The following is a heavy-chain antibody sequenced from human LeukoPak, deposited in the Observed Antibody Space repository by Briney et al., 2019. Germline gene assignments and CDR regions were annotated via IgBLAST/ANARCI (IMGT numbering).Heavy chain of an antibody. D-gene: IGHD3-22*01. J-gene: IGHJ4*02. Sequence: GESLKISCKGSGYSFTNYWIAWLRQVPGKGLEWMGIIYPGDSDTRYSPSFQGQVTISADKSISTAYLQWSSLKASDTAMYYCARRDVGYYYFDFWGQGTLVTVSS. CDR1: GYSFTNYW. CDR2: IYPGDSDT. CDR3: ARRDVGYYYFDF. V-gene: IGHV5-51*01.